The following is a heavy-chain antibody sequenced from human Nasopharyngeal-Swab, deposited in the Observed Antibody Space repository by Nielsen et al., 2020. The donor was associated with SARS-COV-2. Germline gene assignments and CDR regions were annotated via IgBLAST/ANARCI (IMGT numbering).Heavy chain of an antibody. J-gene: IGHJ5*02. CDR2: TYPGDSDT. CDR3: ARRGYDYVWGSYRPESWFDP. D-gene: IGHD3-16*02. Sequence: GESLKISCKGSGYSFTSYWIGWVRQMPGKGLEWMGITYPGDSDTRYSPSFQGQVTISADKSISTAYLQWSSLKASDTAMYYCARRGYDYVWGSYRPESWFDPWGQGTLVTVSS. V-gene: IGHV5-51*01. CDR1: GYSFTSYW.